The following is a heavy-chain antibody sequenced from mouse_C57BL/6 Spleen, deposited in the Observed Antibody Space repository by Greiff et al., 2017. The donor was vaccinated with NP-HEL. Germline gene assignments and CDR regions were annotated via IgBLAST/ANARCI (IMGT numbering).Heavy chain of an antibody. J-gene: IGHJ3*01. D-gene: IGHD1-1*01. CDR3: ARNYGSSYGFAY. CDR2: IRNKANGYTT. V-gene: IGHV7-3*01. Sequence: EVKVVESGGGLVQPGGSLSLSCAASGFTFTDYYMSWVRQPPGKALEWLGFIRNKANGYTTEYSASVKGRFTISRDNSQRILYRQMNALRAEDSATYYCARNYGSSYGFAYWGQGTLVTVSA. CDR1: GFTFTDYY.